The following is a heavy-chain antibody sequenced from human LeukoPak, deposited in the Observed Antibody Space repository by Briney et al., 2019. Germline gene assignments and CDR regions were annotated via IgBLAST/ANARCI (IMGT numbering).Heavy chain of an antibody. CDR3: ASDGGPFDH. CDR1: GIMFRGYW. V-gene: IGHV3-7*01. J-gene: IGHJ4*02. D-gene: IGHD3-16*01. Sequence: PGGSLRLSCTASGIMFRGYWMSWVRQAPGKGLEWVANIKQHGTEKYYVDSVKGRFTISRDDAKKSVYLQMNSLRVEDTAVYYCASDGGPFDHWGQGILVTVAS. CDR2: IKQHGTEK.